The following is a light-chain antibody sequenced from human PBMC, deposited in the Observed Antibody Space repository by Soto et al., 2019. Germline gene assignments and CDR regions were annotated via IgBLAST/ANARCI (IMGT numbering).Light chain of an antibody. Sequence: QSALAQPASVSGSPGQSITISCTGTSXDVGGHNYVSWYQQHPGTAPKLMIYEVTNRPSGVSNRFSGSKSGNTASLTISGLQAEDQANYYCSSYTSSTTLDVVFGGGTKFTVL. J-gene: IGLJ2*01. CDR1: SXDVGGHNY. CDR3: SSYTSSTTLDVV. V-gene: IGLV2-14*01. CDR2: EVT.